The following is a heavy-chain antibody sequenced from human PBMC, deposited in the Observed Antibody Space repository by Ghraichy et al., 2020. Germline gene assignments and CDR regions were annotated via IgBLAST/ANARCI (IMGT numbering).Heavy chain of an antibody. D-gene: IGHD3-10*01. CDR3: ARGGAEGSGAYYGMDV. J-gene: IGHJ6*04. Sequence: GGSLRLSCAASGFTFSSYWMHWVRQAPGKGLVWVSRMNSDGSRITYADSVKGRFTISRDNAKNMLYLQMNSLGAEDTAVYYCARGGAEGSGAYYGMDVWGKGTTVTVSS. CDR2: MNSDGSRI. V-gene: IGHV3-74*01. CDR1: GFTFSSYW.